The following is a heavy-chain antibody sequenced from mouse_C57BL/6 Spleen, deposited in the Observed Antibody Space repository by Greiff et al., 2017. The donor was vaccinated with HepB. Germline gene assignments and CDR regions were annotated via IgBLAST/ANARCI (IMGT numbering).Heavy chain of an antibody. Sequence: EVHLVESGGGLVQPGGSLKLSCVASGFTFSNYWMNWVRQSPEKGLEWVAQIRLKSDNYATHYAESVKGRFTISRDDSKSSVYLQMNNLRAEDTGIYYCTIITTVVARYYFDYWGQGTTLTVSS. D-gene: IGHD1-1*01. CDR1: GFTFSNYW. J-gene: IGHJ2*01. CDR2: IRLKSDNYAT. V-gene: IGHV6-3*01. CDR3: TIITTVVARYYFDY.